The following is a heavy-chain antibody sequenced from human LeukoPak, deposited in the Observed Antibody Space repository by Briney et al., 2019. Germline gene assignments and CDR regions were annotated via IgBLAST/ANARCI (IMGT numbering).Heavy chain of an antibody. D-gene: IGHD6-6*01. CDR2: IIPIFGTV. J-gene: IGHJ4*02. CDR1: GGTFSSYA. Sequence: SVKVSCKASGGTFSSYAISWVRQAPGQGLEWMGGIIPIFGTVNYAQKFQGRVTITADESTSTAYMELSSLRSQDTAVYYCARIFGSSSSFDYWGQGTLVIVSS. V-gene: IGHV1-69*13. CDR3: ARIFGSSSSFDY.